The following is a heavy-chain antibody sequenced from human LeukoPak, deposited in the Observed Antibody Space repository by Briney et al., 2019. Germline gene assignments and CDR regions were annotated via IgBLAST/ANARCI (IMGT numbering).Heavy chain of an antibody. Sequence: PGGSLRLSCAASGFSFSNAWMTWVRQAPGKGLEWLGRIKSKTDGGTTDYAAPVKGRFTISRDDSKNTLYLQMNSLKTEDTAVYYCTTGIVVVPAAMDRVDYWGQGTLVTVSS. CDR1: GFSFSNAW. CDR3: TTGIVVVPAAMDRVDY. CDR2: IKSKTDGGTT. V-gene: IGHV3-15*01. D-gene: IGHD2-2*01. J-gene: IGHJ4*02.